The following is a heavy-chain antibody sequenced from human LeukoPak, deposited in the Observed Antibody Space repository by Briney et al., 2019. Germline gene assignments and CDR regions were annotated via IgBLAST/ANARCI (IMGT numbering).Heavy chain of an antibody. V-gene: IGHV4-59*08. J-gene: IGHJ6*03. CDR1: GGSIRTYY. CDR2: IYYSGST. D-gene: IGHD6-19*01. Sequence: SETLSLTCTVSGGSIRTYYWSWIRQPPGKGLEWIGYIYYSGSTNYSPSLKSRVTISVDTSKNQFSLKLSSVTAADTAVYYCARGGSGWNYYYYYMDVWGKGTTVTISS. CDR3: ARGGSGWNYYYYYMDV.